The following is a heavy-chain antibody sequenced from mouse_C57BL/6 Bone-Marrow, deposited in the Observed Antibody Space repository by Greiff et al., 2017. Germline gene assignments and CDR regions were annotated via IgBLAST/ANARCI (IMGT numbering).Heavy chain of an antibody. V-gene: IGHV14-4*01. J-gene: IGHJ1*03. CDR3: TTPYYDYDWSMDD. D-gene: IGHD2-4*01. CDR1: GFNIKDDY. Sequence: VQLKESGAELVRPGASVKLSCTASGFNIKDDYMHWVKQRPEQGLEWIGWIDPENGDTEYASKFQGKATITVDKSSTTAYLQLSSLTSEDTAVYYCTTPYYDYDWSMDDWGTGTAVTVSS. CDR2: IDPENGDT.